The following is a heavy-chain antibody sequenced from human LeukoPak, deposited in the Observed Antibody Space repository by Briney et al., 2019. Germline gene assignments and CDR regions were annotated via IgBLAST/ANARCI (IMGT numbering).Heavy chain of an antibody. CDR2: IYYSGST. CDR1: GGSISSYY. V-gene: IGHV4-59*01. Sequence: SETLSLTCTVSGGSISSYYWSWIRQPPGKGLEWIGYIYYSGSTNYNPSLKSRVTISVDTSKNQFSLKLSSVTAADTAVYYCARVHYYDSSGYCDPNYFDYWGQGTLVTVSS. D-gene: IGHD3-22*01. CDR3: ARVHYYDSSGYCDPNYFDY. J-gene: IGHJ4*02.